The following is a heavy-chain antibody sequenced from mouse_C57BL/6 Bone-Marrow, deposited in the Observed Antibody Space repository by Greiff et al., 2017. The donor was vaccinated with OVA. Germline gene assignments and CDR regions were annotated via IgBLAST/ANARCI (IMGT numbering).Heavy chain of an antibody. CDR2: IRNNANGYTT. Sequence: EVQGVESGGGLVQPGGSLSLSCAASGFTFTDYYMSWVRQPPGKALEWLGFIRNNANGYTTEYSASVQGRFTISRDNYQSILYLHMNALRADDSATYYCARYSLVEGSSAMDYWGQGTSVTVSS. J-gene: IGHJ4*01. D-gene: IGHD1-1*01. CDR3: ARYSLVEGSSAMDY. V-gene: IGHV7-3*01. CDR1: GFTFTDYY.